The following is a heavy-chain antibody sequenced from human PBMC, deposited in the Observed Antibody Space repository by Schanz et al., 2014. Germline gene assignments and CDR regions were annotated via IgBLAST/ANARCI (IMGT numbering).Heavy chain of an antibody. CDR1: GFTFDEFA. V-gene: IGHV3-9*01. Sequence: EVQLLESGGGLVQPGKSLRLSCAASGFTFDEFAMHWVRQSPGKGLEWVSNIPWNGAAIGYAGSVRGRFTISRDSAKNSLYLQMNSLRPEDTALYYCAKGSRSGSKVMDVWGKGTTVTVSS. J-gene: IGHJ6*03. CDR2: IPWNGAAI. D-gene: IGHD3-10*01. CDR3: AKGSRSGSKVMDV.